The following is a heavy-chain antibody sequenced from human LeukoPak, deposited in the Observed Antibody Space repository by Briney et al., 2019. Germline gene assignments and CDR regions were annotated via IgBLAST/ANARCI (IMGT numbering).Heavy chain of an antibody. V-gene: IGHV3-11*04. CDR3: ARDDFGGDSPFDY. J-gene: IGHJ4*02. CDR1: GFTFSDYY. D-gene: IGHD4-23*01. CDR2: ISSSSSTI. Sequence: PGGSLRLSCAASGFTFSDYYMSWIRQAPGKGLEWVSYISSSSSTIYYADSMKGRFTISRDNAKNSLYLQMNSLRAEDTAVYYCARDDFGGDSPFDYWGQGTLVTVSS.